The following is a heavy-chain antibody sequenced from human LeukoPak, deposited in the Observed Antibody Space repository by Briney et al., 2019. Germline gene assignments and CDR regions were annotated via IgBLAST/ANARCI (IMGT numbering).Heavy chain of an antibody. Sequence: PSETLSLTCAVSGYSISNGYYWVWIRQPPGRGLEWIGSLYHSDSAYYNTSLRSRVSISVDTSKNRFSLKLSSVTAADTAVYYCARVYSYYYMDVWGKGTTVTVSS. J-gene: IGHJ6*03. CDR2: LYHSDSA. CDR3: ARVYSYYYMDV. CDR1: GYSISNGYY. V-gene: IGHV4-38-2*01.